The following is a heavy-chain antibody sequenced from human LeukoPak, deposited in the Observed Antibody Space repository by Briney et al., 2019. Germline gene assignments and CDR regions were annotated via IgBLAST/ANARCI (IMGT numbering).Heavy chain of an antibody. J-gene: IGHJ3*01. CDR2: IYYSGTT. CDR1: GGSISSYY. D-gene: IGHD2-2*01. V-gene: IGHV4-59*01. CDR3: ARASRGYCSSASCPAAFDL. Sequence: SETLSLTCTVSGGSISSYYGSWIRQPPGKGLEWMGYIYYSGTTNYNPSLKSRVTISVDTSENQFSLKLSSVTAADTAVYYCARASRGYCSSASCPAAFDLWGQGTMVTVSS.